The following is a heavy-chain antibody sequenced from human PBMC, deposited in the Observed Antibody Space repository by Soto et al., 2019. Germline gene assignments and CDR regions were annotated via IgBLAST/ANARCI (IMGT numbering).Heavy chain of an antibody. Sequence: ASVKVSCKASGYTFTSYDINWVRQATGQGLEWMGWMNPYSGNTNYAQKLQGRVTMTTDTSTSTAYMELRSLRSDDTAVYYCARDRGYSGYGDYWGQGTLVTVSS. D-gene: IGHD5-12*01. V-gene: IGHV1-18*01. CDR3: ARDRGYSGYGDY. J-gene: IGHJ4*02. CDR1: GYTFTSYD. CDR2: MNPYSGNT.